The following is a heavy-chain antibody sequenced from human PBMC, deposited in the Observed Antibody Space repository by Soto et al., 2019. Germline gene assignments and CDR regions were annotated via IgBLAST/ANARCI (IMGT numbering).Heavy chain of an antibody. V-gene: IGHV3-11*01. CDR3: ARVSPPFDY. CDR1: GFTFSDYY. J-gene: IGHJ4*02. Sequence: QVQLVESGGGLVKPGGSLRLSCAASGFTFSDYYMSWIRQAPGKGLEWVSYISSSGSTIYYADSVKGRFTISRDNAKXXXXXXXXSLRAEDTAVYYCARVSPPFDYWGQGTLVTVSS. D-gene: IGHD3-3*02. CDR2: ISSSGSTI.